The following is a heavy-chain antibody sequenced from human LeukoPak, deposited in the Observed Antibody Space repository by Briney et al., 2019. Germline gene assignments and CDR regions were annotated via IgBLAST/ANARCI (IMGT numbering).Heavy chain of an antibody. CDR1: GFTFSTYD. Sequence: GGSLRLSCAASGFTFSTYDMNWVRQAPGKGLEWILYISSSGITIFYADSVKGRFTISRDNAKNSLYLQMNSLRAEDTAVYYCARDQYGSGDGYYMDVWGKGTTVTISS. D-gene: IGHD3-10*01. V-gene: IGHV3-48*03. J-gene: IGHJ6*03. CDR3: ARDQYGSGDGYYMDV. CDR2: ISSSGITI.